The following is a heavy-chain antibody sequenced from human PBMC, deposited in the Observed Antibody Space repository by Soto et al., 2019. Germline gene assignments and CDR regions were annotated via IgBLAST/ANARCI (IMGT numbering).Heavy chain of an antibody. CDR3: ARDRNDILTGPLDY. Sequence: GGSLRLSCAASGFTFSSYAMHWVRQAPGKGLEWVAVISYDGSNKYYADSVKGRFTISRDNSKNTLYLQMNSLRAEDTAVYYCARDRNDILTGPLDYWGQGTPVTVSS. CDR2: ISYDGSNK. J-gene: IGHJ4*02. D-gene: IGHD3-9*01. V-gene: IGHV3-30-3*01. CDR1: GFTFSSYA.